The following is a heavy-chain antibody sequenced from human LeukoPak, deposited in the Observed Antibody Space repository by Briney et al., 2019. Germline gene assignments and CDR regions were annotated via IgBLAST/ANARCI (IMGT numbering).Heavy chain of an antibody. J-gene: IGHJ4*02. Sequence: PSETLSLTCAVYGGSFSGYYWSWIRQPPGKGLEWIGEINHSGSTNYNPSLKSRVTISVDTSKNQFSLKLSSVTAADTAVYYCAGKTGAGKTDYWGQGTLVTVSS. CDR2: INHSGST. CDR1: GGSFSGYY. V-gene: IGHV4-34*01. CDR3: AGKTGAGKTDY. D-gene: IGHD1/OR15-1a*01.